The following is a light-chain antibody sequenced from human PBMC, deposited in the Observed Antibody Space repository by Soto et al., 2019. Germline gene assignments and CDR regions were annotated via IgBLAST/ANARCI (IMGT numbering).Light chain of an antibody. CDR1: QSVSSD. CDR3: HQYNNWPLT. V-gene: IGKV3-15*01. J-gene: IGKJ4*01. CDR2: GAS. Sequence: EIVMTQSPDTLSVSPGERVTLSCRASQSVSSDLAWYQQKPGQAPRLLIYGASTRATDIAARFSGSGSGTEFTLTISSLQSEDFAVYYCHQYNNWPLTFGGGTKVEIK.